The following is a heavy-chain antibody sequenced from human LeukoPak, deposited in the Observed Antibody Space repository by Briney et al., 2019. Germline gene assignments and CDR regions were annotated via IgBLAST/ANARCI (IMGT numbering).Heavy chain of an antibody. D-gene: IGHD5-18*01. CDR2: ISHGGST. V-gene: IGHV4-34*01. J-gene: IGHJ4*02. CDR1: GGSFSGYY. CDR3: ARGRNTAERHIDY. Sequence: SETLSLTCAVYGGSFSGYYWSWIRQPPGKGPEWIGEISHGGSTNYNPSLKSRVTMSVDTSKNQFSLRLSSVTAADTAVYYCARGRNTAERHIDYWGQGTLVTVSS.